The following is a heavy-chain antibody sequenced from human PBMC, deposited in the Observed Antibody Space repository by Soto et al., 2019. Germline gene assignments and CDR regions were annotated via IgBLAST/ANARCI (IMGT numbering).Heavy chain of an antibody. CDR1: GYTFTSYD. CDR3: AIAQTYDYIWGSYRPHMDV. Sequence: ASVKVSCKASGYTFTSYDINWVRQATGQGLEWMGWMYPNSGNTGYAQKFQGRVTTTRNTSISTAYMELSSLRSEDTAVYYCAIAQTYDYIWGSYRPHMDVWGNGTTVTVAS. V-gene: IGHV1-8*01. CDR2: MYPNSGNT. D-gene: IGHD3-16*02. J-gene: IGHJ6*03.